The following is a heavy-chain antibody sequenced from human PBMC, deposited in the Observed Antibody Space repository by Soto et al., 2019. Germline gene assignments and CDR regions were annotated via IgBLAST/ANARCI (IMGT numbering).Heavy chain of an antibody. CDR2: FDPSDSYT. J-gene: IGHJ6*01. Sequence: LGESLKISCKGSGCSFTSYWISWVRQMPGKGLEWMGRFDPSDSYTNYSPSFQGHVTISADKSVSTAYLQWSSLKASDTAMYYCARHGGPTYYEILTGKPVAYGMDVWGQGTTVTVSS. CDR1: GCSFTSYW. D-gene: IGHD3-9*01. V-gene: IGHV5-10-1*01. CDR3: ARHGGPTYYEILTGKPVAYGMDV.